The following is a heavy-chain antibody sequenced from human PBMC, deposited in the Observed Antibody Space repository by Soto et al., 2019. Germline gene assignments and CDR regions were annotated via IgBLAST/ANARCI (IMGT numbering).Heavy chain of an antibody. CDR1: GFTFSSFA. D-gene: IGHD1-1*01. Sequence: PGGSLRLSCAASGFTFSSFAMGWVRQAPGKGLEWASLISGSSDITYYANSVKGRFTISRDNSKNTLYLQINSLRAEDTAVYFCATQDFRGTTGTTWGQGTLVTVSS. CDR2: ISGSSDIT. J-gene: IGHJ4*02. V-gene: IGHV3-23*01. CDR3: ATQDFRGTTGTT.